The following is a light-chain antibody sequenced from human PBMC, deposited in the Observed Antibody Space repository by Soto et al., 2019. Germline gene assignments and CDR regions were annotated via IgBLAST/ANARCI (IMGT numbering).Light chain of an antibody. CDR2: EEY. Sequence: DIHFTQSPSSLSASVVHRVTITWRASQDIINNLAWYQQKTPNHPTLLLYEEYTFHGGVTSSLSGRKVWRQFILTIDSLQPEDFATYYCQPVKSYPRTVGGGTKVEIK. CDR3: QPVKSYPRT. CDR1: QDIINN. V-gene: IGKV1-9*01. J-gene: IGKJ4*01.